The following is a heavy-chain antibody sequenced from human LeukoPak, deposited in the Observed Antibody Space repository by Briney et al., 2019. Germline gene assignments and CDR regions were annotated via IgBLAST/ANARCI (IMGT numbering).Heavy chain of an antibody. J-gene: IGHJ4*02. V-gene: IGHV3-64*01. CDR3: ARWATV. D-gene: IGHD1-26*01. CDR1: GFTFSSYA. Sequence: GGSLRLSCAASGFTFSSYAMHWVRQAPGKGLEYVSAISSNGGSTYYANSVKGRFTISRDNSKNTLYLQMGSLRAEDMAVYYCARWATVWGQGTLVTVSS. CDR2: ISSNGGST.